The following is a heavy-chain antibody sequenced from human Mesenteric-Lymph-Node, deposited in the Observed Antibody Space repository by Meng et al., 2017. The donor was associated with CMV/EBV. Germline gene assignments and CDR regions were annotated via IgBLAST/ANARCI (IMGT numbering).Heavy chain of an antibody. J-gene: IGHJ4*02. Sequence: QVELPHWGAGLLKPSETLSLTCAVYGGAFSGYYWNWIRQSPEKGLEWIGEINHSGSTTYNPSFTSRIIISVDTSTNQISLNMSSVTAADTAVYYCARGSSYDILTGYFDYWGQGALVTVSS. V-gene: IGHV4-34*01. D-gene: IGHD3-9*01. CDR1: GGAFSGYY. CDR2: INHSGST. CDR3: ARGSSYDILTGYFDY.